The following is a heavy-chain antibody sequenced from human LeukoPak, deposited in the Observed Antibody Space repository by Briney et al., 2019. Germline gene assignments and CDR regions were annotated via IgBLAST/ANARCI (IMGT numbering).Heavy chain of an antibody. CDR3: AKEVLDYEIPYWYFDL. CDR1: GFTFSSNW. D-gene: IGHD4-17*01. Sequence: PGGSLRLSCAASGFTFSSNWMHWVRQAPGKGLVWVSRINEDGSTTNYADSVKGRFTISRDNSKNTLYLQLNSLRAGDTAVYYCAKEVLDYEIPYWYFDLWGRGTLVTVSS. V-gene: IGHV3-74*01. CDR2: INEDGSTT. J-gene: IGHJ2*01.